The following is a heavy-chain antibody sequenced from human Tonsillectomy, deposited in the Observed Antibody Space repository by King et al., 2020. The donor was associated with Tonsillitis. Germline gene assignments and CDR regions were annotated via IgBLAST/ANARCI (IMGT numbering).Heavy chain of an antibody. J-gene: IGHJ4*02. Sequence: VQLVESGGGLVQPGGSLRLSCAASGFTFSTYVMSWVRQAPGKGLEWVSAISGGGDSTYYADSVKGRFTISRDNSKKTLYLQMNSLRAEDTAEYFCAKPLFYDFSTPFVYWGQGTLVTVSS. D-gene: IGHD3-3*01. CDR3: AKPLFYDFSTPFVY. V-gene: IGHV3-23*04. CDR1: GFTFSTYV. CDR2: ISGGGDST.